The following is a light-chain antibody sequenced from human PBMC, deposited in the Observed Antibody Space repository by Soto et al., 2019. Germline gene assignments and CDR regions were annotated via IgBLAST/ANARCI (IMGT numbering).Light chain of an antibody. CDR2: GTT. V-gene: IGKV1-16*01. J-gene: IGKJ4*01. CDR3: QQYRSYPLT. Sequence: DIQLTQSPSSLSASVGDRVTITCRASQDINTYLAWFQQRPGKAPKSLIYGTTNLQSGVSSRFSGSGSGTDFTLTISSLQSEDFATYYCQQYRSYPLTFGGGTNVE. CDR1: QDINTY.